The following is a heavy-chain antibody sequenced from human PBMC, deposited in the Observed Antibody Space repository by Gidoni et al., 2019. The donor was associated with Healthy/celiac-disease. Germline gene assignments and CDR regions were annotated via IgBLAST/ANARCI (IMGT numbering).Heavy chain of an antibody. V-gene: IGHV3-7*01. CDR1: GFTCSSYW. CDR2: IKQDGSEK. Sequence: EVQLVESGGGLVQPGGSLSLSCAASGFTCSSYWMSWVRQAPGKGLEWVANIKQDGSEKYYVDSVKGRFTISRDNAKNSLYLQMNSLRAEDTAVYYCARSYYGSGTDDAFDIWGQGTMVTVSS. D-gene: IGHD3-10*01. J-gene: IGHJ3*02. CDR3: ARSYYGSGTDDAFDI.